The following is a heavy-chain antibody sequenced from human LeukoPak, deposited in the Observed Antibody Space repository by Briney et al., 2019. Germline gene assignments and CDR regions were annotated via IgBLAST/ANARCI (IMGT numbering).Heavy chain of an antibody. CDR1: GFIFDDYG. D-gene: IGHD3-3*01. J-gene: IGHJ3*02. CDR3: ARDPYDFRGLGAFDI. CDR2: IYSGGST. V-gene: IGHV3-53*01. Sequence: GGSLRLSCAVSGFIFDDYGMSWVRRAPGKGLEWVSVIYSGGSTYYADSVKGRFTISRDNSKNTLYLQMNSLRAEDTAVYYCARDPYDFRGLGAFDIWGQGTMVTVSS.